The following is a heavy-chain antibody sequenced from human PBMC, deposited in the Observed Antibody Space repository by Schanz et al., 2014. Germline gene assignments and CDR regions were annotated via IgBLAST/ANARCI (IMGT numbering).Heavy chain of an antibody. CDR1: GFTFSSYG. V-gene: IGHV3-74*02. D-gene: IGHD1-1*01. CDR2: INGDGSST. J-gene: IGHJ4*02. Sequence: EVQLVESGGGLVKPGGSLRLSCAASGFTFSSYGMNWVRQAPGKGPVWVSRINGDGSSTLYADSVKGRFTISRDNAKNTLYLQMNSLRAEDTAVYYCVKLPGATGTTSHFDYWGQGTLVTVSS. CDR3: VKLPGATGTTSHFDY.